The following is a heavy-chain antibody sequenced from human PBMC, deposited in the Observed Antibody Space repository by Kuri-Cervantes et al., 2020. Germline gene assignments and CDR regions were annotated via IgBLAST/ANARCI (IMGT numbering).Heavy chain of an antibody. V-gene: IGHV3-21*03. Sequence: LVKPTQTLTLTCTFSGFSLSTSGMCVSWVRQPPGKALEWVSSISSSSSYIYYADSVKGRFTISRDNAKNSLYLQMNSLRAEDTAVYYCASEGWRADAFDIWGQGTMVTVSS. CDR3: ASEGWRADAFDI. J-gene: IGHJ3*02. CDR1: GFSLSTSG. CDR2: ISSSSSYI. D-gene: IGHD2-15*01.